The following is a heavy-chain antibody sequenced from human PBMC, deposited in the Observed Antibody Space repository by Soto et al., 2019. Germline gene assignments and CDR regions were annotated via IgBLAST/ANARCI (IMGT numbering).Heavy chain of an antibody. J-gene: IGHJ5*02. D-gene: IGHD3-3*02. V-gene: IGHV2-5*02. CDR2: IYWDDDK. CDR3: AHSKHFWSGYYLTPWFDP. CDR1: GFSLSTSGVG. Sequence: SGPTLVNPTQTLTLTCTFSGFSLSTSGVGVGWIRQPPGKALEWLALIYWDDDKRYSPSLKSRLTITKDTSKNQVVLTMTNMDPVDTATYYCAHSKHFWSGYYLTPWFDPWGQGTLVTVSS.